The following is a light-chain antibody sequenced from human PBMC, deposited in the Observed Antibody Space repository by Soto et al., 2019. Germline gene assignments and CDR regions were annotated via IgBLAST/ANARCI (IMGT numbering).Light chain of an antibody. Sequence: QSALTQPASVSGSPGQSITISCNGTSSDVGGYNYVSWYQQHPGKAPKLMIYEVSNRPSGVSNRFSGSKYGNTASLTISGLQAEDEADYYCSSYTSSGVFGGGTKLTVL. CDR1: SSDVGGYNY. CDR2: EVS. V-gene: IGLV2-14*01. J-gene: IGLJ3*02. CDR3: SSYTSSGV.